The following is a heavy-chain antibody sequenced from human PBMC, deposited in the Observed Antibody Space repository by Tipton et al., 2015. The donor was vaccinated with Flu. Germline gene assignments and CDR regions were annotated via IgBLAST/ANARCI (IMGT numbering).Heavy chain of an antibody. Sequence: LRLSCAISGDSVSSNSAAWSWIRQSPSRGLEWLGRTFYRSAWHNNSAVSVKSRITINADTSKNQFSLQLSSVTPEDTAVYYCGRDMGRSGYAHAFDYWGQGILVTVSS. D-gene: IGHD3-22*01. CDR1: GDSVSSNSAA. CDR3: GRDMGRSGYAHAFDY. CDR2: TFYRSAWHN. J-gene: IGHJ4*02. V-gene: IGHV6-1*01.